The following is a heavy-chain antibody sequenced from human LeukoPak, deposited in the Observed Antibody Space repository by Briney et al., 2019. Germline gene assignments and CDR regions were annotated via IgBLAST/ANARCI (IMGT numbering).Heavy chain of an antibody. D-gene: IGHD1-26*01. CDR1: GVSISSYY. Sequence: PSETLSLTCTVSGVSISSYYWSWIRQPPGKGLEWIGYIFYSGNTIYNPSHRSRVTISADTSKNHFSLRLRSVTAADTAVYYCATLAAISGSDYPDDWGQGTLVTVSS. CDR2: IFYSGNT. CDR3: ATLAAISGSDYPDD. J-gene: IGHJ4*02. V-gene: IGHV4-59*08.